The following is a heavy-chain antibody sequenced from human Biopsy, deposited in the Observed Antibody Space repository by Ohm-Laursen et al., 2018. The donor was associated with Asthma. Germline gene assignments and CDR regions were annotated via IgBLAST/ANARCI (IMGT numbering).Heavy chain of an antibody. D-gene: IGHD6-13*01. CDR3: VRGSSSWHHGPFHYYYGLDV. J-gene: IGHJ6*02. Sequence: GTLSLTCSLSSGSGGYMRSGNYYWGWTRQPPGKGVERIGWIHYSGTTYYNPSLESRVPVSANTTKNQVSLKFISVTAADTAVYYCVRGSSSWHHGPFHYYYGLDVWGQGTTATVSS. V-gene: IGHV4-39*01. CDR1: SGSGGYMRSGNYY. CDR2: IHYSGTT.